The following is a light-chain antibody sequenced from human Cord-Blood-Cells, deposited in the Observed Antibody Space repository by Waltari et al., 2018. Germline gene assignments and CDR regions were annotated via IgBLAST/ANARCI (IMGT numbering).Light chain of an antibody. J-gene: IGKJ3*01. V-gene: IGKV1-33*01. CDR2: DAS. CDR3: QQYDNLPFT. Sequence: DVQMTQSSSSLSASVGDRVTITCQASQDISNYLNWYQQKPGKAPKLLIYDASNLETGVPSMFSGSGSGTDFTFTISSLQPEDIATYYCQQYDNLPFTFGPGTKVDIK. CDR1: QDISNY.